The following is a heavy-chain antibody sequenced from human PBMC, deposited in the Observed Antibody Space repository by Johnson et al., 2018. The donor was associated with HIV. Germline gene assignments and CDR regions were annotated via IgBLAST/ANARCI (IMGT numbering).Heavy chain of an antibody. CDR1: GFTFSDAW. CDR3: TTEEDAFDI. Sequence: VQLVESGGGFVKPGGSLRLSCAASGFTFSDAWMNWVRQSPGKGLEWVGRIKSKVDGGTTDFPAPVKGRFSISRDDSKNTVYLQMNSLKSEDTAVNYCTTEEDAFDIWGQGTMVTVSS. CDR2: IKSKVDGGTT. V-gene: IGHV3-15*01. J-gene: IGHJ3*02.